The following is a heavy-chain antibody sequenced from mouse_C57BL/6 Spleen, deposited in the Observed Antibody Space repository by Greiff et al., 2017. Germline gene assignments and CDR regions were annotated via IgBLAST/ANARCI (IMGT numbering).Heavy chain of an antibody. Sequence: VQLQQPGAELVKPGASVKMSCKASGYTFTSYWITWVKQRPGHGLAWIGDIYPGSGSTNYNEKFKSKAKLTVDTSSSTAYMQLSSLTSEDSAVYYCARRITTVVARYYAMDYWGQGTSVTVSS. CDR1: GYTFTSYW. J-gene: IGHJ4*01. CDR3: ARRITTVVARYYAMDY. V-gene: IGHV1-55*01. D-gene: IGHD1-1*01. CDR2: IYPGSGST.